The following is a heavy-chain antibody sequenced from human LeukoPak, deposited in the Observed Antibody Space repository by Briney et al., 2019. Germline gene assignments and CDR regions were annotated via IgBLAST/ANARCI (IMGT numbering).Heavy chain of an antibody. CDR1: GGSFSGYY. V-gene: IGHV4-34*01. CDR2: INHSGST. D-gene: IGHD2-21*02. J-gene: IGHJ4*02. CDR3: ATRQAVTASIDY. Sequence: SETLSLTCAVYGGSFSGYYWSWIRQPPGKGLEWIGEINHSGSTNYNPSLKSRVTISVDTSKNQFSLKLSSVTAADTAVYYCATRQAVTASIDYWGQGTLVTVSS.